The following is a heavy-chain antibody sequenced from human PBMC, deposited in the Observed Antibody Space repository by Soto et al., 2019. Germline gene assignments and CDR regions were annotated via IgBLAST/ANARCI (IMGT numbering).Heavy chain of an antibody. CDR2: ISAYNGNT. D-gene: IGHD3-3*01. J-gene: IGHJ3*02. CDR3: ASQITIFGVVTDAFDS. V-gene: IGHV1-18*01. CDR1: GYTFTSYG. Sequence: ASVKVSCKASGYTFTSYGISWVRQAPGQGLEWMGWISAYNGNTNYAQKLQGRVTMTTDTSTSTAYMELRSLRSDDTAVYYCASQITIFGVVTDAFDSWGQGTRVTVSS.